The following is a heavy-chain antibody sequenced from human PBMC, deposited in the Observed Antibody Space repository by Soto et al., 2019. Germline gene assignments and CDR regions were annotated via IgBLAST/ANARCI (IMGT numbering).Heavy chain of an antibody. D-gene: IGHD3-10*01. CDR1: GFTFSSYA. CDR2: ISYDGSNK. J-gene: IGHJ4*02. Sequence: QVQLVESGGGVVQPGRSLRLSCAASGFTFSSYAMHWVRQAPGKGLEWVAVISYDGSNKYYADSVKGRFTISRDNSKNTLYLQMNSLRAEDTAVYYGARAFGELWVVTAPVDYWGQGTLVTVSS. V-gene: IGHV3-30-3*01. CDR3: ARAFGELWVVTAPVDY.